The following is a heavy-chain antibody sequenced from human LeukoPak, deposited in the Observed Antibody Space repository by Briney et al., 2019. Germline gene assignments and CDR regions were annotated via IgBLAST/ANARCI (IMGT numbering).Heavy chain of an antibody. CDR3: ARDNLGVYGMDV. CDR2: IYHSGST. J-gene: IGHJ6*02. CDR1: GGSISSGGYS. V-gene: IGHV4-30-2*01. D-gene: IGHD3-16*01. Sequence: SETMSLTRAVSGGSISSGGYSWSWIRQPPGKGLEWIGYIYHSGSTYYNPSLKSRVTISVDRSKNQFSLKLSSVTAADTAVYYCARDNLGVYGMDVWGQGTTVTVSS.